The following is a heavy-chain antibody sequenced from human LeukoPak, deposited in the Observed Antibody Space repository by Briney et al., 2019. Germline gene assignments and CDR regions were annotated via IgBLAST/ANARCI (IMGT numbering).Heavy chain of an antibody. D-gene: IGHD1-26*01. V-gene: IGHV1-69*04. CDR2: IIPILGIA. Sequence: SVKVSCKASGGTFSSYAISWVRQAPGQGLEWMGRIIPILGIANYAQKFQGRVTITADKPTSTAYMELSSLRSEDTAVYYCASYSPSSGSFLFDYWGQGTLVTVSA. CDR1: GGTFSSYA. CDR3: ASYSPSSGSFLFDY. J-gene: IGHJ4*02.